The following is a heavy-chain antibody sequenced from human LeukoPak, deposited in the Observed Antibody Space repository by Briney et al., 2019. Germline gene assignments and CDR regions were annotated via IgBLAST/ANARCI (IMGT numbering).Heavy chain of an antibody. CDR2: ISAYNGNT. Sequence: ASVKVSCKASGYTFTGYGISWVRQAPGQGLEWMGWISAYNGNTNYAQKLQGRVTMTTDTSTSTAYMELRSLRSDDTAVYYCARGPLLSLSAMCWFDPWGQGTLVTVSS. J-gene: IGHJ5*02. V-gene: IGHV1-18*01. D-gene: IGHD3-10*01. CDR3: ARGPLLSLSAMCWFDP. CDR1: GYTFTGYG.